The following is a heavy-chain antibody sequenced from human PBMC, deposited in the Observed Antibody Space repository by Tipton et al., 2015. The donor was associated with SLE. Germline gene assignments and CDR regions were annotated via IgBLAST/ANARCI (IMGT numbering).Heavy chain of an antibody. CDR2: ISPYNGNT. V-gene: IGHV1-18*01. D-gene: IGHD3-3*01. Sequence: QLVQSGAEVKKPGASVKVSCKASGYTFTNYGISWVRQAPGQGLEWMGWISPYNGNTDSAQNLQGRVTMTADTSTSTAYMELRSLRSDDTAVYYCARVLLLRFLEWFPLDYWGQGTLVTVSS. CDR3: ARVLLLRFLEWFPLDY. J-gene: IGHJ4*02. CDR1: GYTFTNYG.